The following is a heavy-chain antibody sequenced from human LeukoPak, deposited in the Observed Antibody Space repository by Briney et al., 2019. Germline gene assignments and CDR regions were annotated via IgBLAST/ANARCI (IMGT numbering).Heavy chain of an antibody. CDR2: ISSSGSTI. Sequence: GGSLRLSCAASGLTFSDYYMSWIRQAPGKGLEWVSYISSSGSTIYYADSVKGRFTISRDNAKNSLYLQMNSLRAEDTAVYYCATVHLGGLQRYFDYWGQGTLVTVSS. CDR1: GLTFSDYY. CDR3: ATVHLGGLQRYFDY. D-gene: IGHD5-24*01. J-gene: IGHJ4*02. V-gene: IGHV3-11*01.